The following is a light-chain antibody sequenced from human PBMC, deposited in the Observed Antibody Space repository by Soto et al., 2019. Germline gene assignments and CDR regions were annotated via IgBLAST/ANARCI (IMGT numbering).Light chain of an antibody. V-gene: IGKV4-1*01. CDR2: WAS. CDR1: QSVLYNSNNKNY. CDR3: QQYYTTPRT. J-gene: IGKJ1*01. Sequence: DIVMTQSPDSLAVSLGERATINCKSSQSVLYNSNNKNYLAWYQQKPEQPPKLLIYWASTRESGVPDRFSGSGSGTDFTLTISSLQAEDVAIYYCQQYYTTPRTFGQGTKVEIK.